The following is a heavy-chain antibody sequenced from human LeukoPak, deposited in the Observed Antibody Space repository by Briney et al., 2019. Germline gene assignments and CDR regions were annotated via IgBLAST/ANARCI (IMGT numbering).Heavy chain of an antibody. D-gene: IGHD2-2*01. J-gene: IGHJ4*02. V-gene: IGHV1-69*05. CDR1: GGTLSSYA. CDR2: IIPIFGTA. CDR3: ARERGYCSDSACYGSDY. Sequence: SVKLSCNASGGTLSSYAISWVRQAPGQGLEWMGRIIPIFGTANYAQKFQGRVTMTRATSTSTVYMELSSLTSDDAAVYFCARERGYCSDSACYGSDYWGQGTLVTVSS.